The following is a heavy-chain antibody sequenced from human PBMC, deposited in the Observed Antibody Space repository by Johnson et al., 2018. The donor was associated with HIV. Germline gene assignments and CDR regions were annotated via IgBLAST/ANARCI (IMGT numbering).Heavy chain of an antibody. J-gene: IGHJ3*02. V-gene: IGHV3-13*01. D-gene: IGHD2-15*01. CDR3: ARAVCRGGRCYSHDAFDI. CDR2: IGPAGDT. CDR1: GFTFSSYD. Sequence: VPLVESGGGVAQPARSLRLSCAASGFTFSSYDMHWVRQATGKGMEWVSTIGPAGDTYYPGSVKRRFTVSREDAKNSLYLQMNSLRAGDTALYYCARAVCRGGRCYSHDAFDIWGQGTMVTVSS.